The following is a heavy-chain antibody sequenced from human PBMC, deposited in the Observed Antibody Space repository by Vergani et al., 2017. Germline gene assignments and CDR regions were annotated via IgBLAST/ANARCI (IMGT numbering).Heavy chain of an antibody. Sequence: QVQLQESGPGLVKPSETLSLTCAVSGYSISSGYYWGWIRQPPAKGLQWIGSIYHSGSTYYNPSLKTRVTISVVTSKNQLSLKLSSVTAADTAVYYCAGGELEYYYDSSGYYSGPGYFDYWGQGTLVTVSS. CDR2: IYHSGST. CDR1: GYSISSGYY. D-gene: IGHD3-22*01. V-gene: IGHV4-38-2*01. J-gene: IGHJ4*02. CDR3: AGGELEYYYDSSGYYSGPGYFDY.